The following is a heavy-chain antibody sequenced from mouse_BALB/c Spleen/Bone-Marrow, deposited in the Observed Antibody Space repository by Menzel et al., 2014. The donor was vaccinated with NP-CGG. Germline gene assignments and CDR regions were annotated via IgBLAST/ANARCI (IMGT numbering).Heavy chain of an antibody. Sequence: DVMLVESGGGLVQPGGSLKLSCAASGFDFSRYWMSWVRQVPGKGLEWIGEINPDSSTINYMPSLKDKFIISRDNARNTLYLQMSRVRSEDSALYYCARLSYYGNLFVWGAGTTATVSS. CDR1: GFDFSRYW. CDR2: INPDSSTI. J-gene: IGHJ1*01. CDR3: ARLSYYGNLFV. V-gene: IGHV4-1*02. D-gene: IGHD1-1*01.